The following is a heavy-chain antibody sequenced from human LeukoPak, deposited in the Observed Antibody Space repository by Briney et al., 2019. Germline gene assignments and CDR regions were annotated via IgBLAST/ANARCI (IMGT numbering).Heavy chain of an antibody. J-gene: IGHJ4*02. CDR3: ARGFGSGSYAAY. CDR2: IYHSGTT. Sequence: SETLSLTCTVSGFSISSGHYWGWIRQPPGKGLEWIGSIYHSGTTYYNPSLKSRVTISVDTSNNQFSLYLSSVTAADTAVYYCARGFGSGSYAAYWGQGALVTVSS. CDR1: GFSISSGHY. D-gene: IGHD3-10*01. V-gene: IGHV4-38-2*02.